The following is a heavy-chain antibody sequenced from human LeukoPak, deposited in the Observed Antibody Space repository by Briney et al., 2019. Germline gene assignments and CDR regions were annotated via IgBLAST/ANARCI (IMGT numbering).Heavy chain of an antibody. Sequence: SETLSLTCAVYGGSFSGYYWSWIRQPPGKGLEWIGEINHSGSTNYNPSLKSRVTISVDTSKNQFSLKLSSVTAADTAVYYCARGGYYYDSGGPYYYYYMDVWGKGTTVTVSS. J-gene: IGHJ6*03. V-gene: IGHV4-34*01. CDR3: ARGGYYYDSGGPYYYYYMDV. CDR2: INHSGST. D-gene: IGHD3-22*01. CDR1: GGSFSGYY.